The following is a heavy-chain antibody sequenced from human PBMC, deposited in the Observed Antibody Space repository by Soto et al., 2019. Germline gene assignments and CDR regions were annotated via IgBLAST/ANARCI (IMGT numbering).Heavy chain of an antibody. V-gene: IGHV3-33*01. Sequence: QVQLVESGGGVVQPGRSLRLSCAASGFTFSSYGMHWVRQAPGKGLEWVAVIWYDGSNKYYADSVKGRFTISRDNSKNTLYLQMNSLRAEDTAVYYCAREFYSDYSIYYYYGMDVWGQGTTVTVSS. D-gene: IGHD4-4*01. J-gene: IGHJ6*02. CDR1: GFTFSSYG. CDR3: AREFYSDYSIYYYYGMDV. CDR2: IWYDGSNK.